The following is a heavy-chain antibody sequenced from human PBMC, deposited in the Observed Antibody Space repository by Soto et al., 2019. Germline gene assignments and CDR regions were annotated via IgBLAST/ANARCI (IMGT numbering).Heavy chain of an antibody. V-gene: IGHV4-61*01. Sequence: QVQLQESGPGLVKPSETLSLTCTVSGGSVNSGSYYWSWIRQPPGKGLEWAGHIYYSGSATYNPSLQSRVTILVDTSKDQFSLKLTSVTAADTAVYYCARDSYFDLKRGGYYYYAMDVWGQGTTVTVSS. CDR2: IYYSGSA. CDR1: GGSVNSGSYY. CDR3: ARDSYFDLKRGGYYYYAMDV. J-gene: IGHJ6*02. D-gene: IGHD3-9*01.